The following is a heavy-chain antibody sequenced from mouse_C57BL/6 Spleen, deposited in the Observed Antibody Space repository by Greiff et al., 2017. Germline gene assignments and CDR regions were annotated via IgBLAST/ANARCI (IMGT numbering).Heavy chain of an antibody. Sequence: QVQLQQPGAELVMPGASVKLSCKASGYTFTSYWMHWVKQRPGQGLEWIGEIDPSDSYTNYNQKFKGKSTLTVDKSSSTAYMQRSSLTSEDSAVYYCARDPEGFDYWGQGTTLTVSS. CDR1: GYTFTSYW. CDR3: ARDPEGFDY. J-gene: IGHJ2*01. V-gene: IGHV1-69*01. CDR2: IDPSDSYT.